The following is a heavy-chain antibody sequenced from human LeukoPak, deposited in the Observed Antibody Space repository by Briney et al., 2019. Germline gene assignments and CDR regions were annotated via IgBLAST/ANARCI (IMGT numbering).Heavy chain of an antibody. CDR3: ARDLNPQNFGMRAFDV. V-gene: IGHV1-46*01. D-gene: IGHD3-10*01. CDR1: GYTFINFY. Sequence: VASVKVSCKTSGYTFINFYLHWVRQAPGQGLEWMGIINAASGSTTYAQKLQGRVTMTRDMSTSTVYMELSSLRSEDTAVYSCARDLNPQNFGMRAFDVWGQGTMVTASS. CDR2: INAASGST. J-gene: IGHJ3*01.